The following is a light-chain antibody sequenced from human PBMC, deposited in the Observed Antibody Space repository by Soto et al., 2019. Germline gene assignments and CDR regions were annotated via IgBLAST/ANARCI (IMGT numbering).Light chain of an antibody. CDR3: NSYTNSSAVV. J-gene: IGLJ2*01. CDR2: EVT. Sequence: QSVLTQPASVSGPPGQSITISCAGTRDDIGAYDYVSWYQQHPGNAPKLLVYEVTNRPSGVPDRFSGSKSGNTASLTISGLQAEDEADYYCNSYTNSSAVVFGGGTKGTV. CDR1: RDDIGAYDY. V-gene: IGLV2-14*01.